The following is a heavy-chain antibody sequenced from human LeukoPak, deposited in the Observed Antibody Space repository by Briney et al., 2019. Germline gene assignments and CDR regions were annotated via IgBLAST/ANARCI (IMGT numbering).Heavy chain of an antibody. Sequence: GGSLRLSCAASGFTFSSYAMHWVRQAPGKGLEWVAVISYDGSNKYYADSVKGRFTISRDNSKNTLYLQMNSLRAEDTAVYYCARGFRVDWYPYYYGMDVWGQGTTVTVSS. CDR2: ISYDGSNK. D-gene: IGHD3-9*01. CDR3: ARGFRVDWYPYYYGMDV. J-gene: IGHJ6*02. CDR1: GFTFSSYA. V-gene: IGHV3-30-3*01.